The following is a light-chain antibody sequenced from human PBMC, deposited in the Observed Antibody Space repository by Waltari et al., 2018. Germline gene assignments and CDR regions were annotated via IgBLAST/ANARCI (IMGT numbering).Light chain of an antibody. CDR1: ISDVGGYDY. CDR2: DVS. CDR3: CSYALFSTLV. Sequence: QSALTQPASVSESPGQSITLPCTGTISDVGGYDYVSWYQQHPGKSPKLLIYDVSERPSGVSNRFSGSKSGNTASLTISGLQAEDEADYYCCSYALFSTLVFGGGTKVTVL. V-gene: IGLV2-23*02. J-gene: IGLJ2*01.